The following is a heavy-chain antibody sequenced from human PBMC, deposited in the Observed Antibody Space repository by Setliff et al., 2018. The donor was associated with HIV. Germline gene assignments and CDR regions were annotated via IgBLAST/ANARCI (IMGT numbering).Heavy chain of an antibody. CDR3: AKERRKDSSSWYRDLYYYYGMDV. J-gene: IGHJ6*02. CDR2: ISSSGSTI. V-gene: IGHV3-11*04. Sequence: LSLTCTVSGGSISPYYWSWIRQPPGKGLEWVSYISSSGSTIYYADSVKGRFIISRDNSKNTLYLQMNSLRAEDTAVYYCAKERRKDSSSWYRDLYYYYGMDVWGQGTTVTVSS. D-gene: IGHD6-13*01. CDR1: GGSISPYY.